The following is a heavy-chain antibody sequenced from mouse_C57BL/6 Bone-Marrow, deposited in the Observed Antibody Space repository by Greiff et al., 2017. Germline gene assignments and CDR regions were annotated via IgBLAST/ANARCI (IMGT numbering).Heavy chain of an antibody. Sequence: EVKLMESGGGLVKPGGSLKLSCAASGFTFSSYAMSWVRQTPEKRLEWVATISDGGSYTYYPDNVKGRFTISRDNAKNNLYLQMSHLKSEDTAMYYCARDRELGRRYVDVWGTGTTVTVSS. CDR1: GFTFSSYA. CDR3: ARDRELGRRYVDV. V-gene: IGHV5-4*01. D-gene: IGHD4-1*01. CDR2: ISDGGSYT. J-gene: IGHJ1*03.